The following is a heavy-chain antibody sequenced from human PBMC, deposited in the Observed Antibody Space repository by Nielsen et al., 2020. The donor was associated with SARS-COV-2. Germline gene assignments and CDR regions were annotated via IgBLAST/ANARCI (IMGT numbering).Heavy chain of an antibody. CDR2: IKQDGSEK. Sequence: WIRQPPGKGLEWVANIKQDGSEKYYVDSVKGRFTISRDNAKNSLYLQMNSLRAEDTAVYYCARDQVVAATPLRYYYYGMDVWGQGTTVTVSS. V-gene: IGHV3-7*03. J-gene: IGHJ6*02. D-gene: IGHD2-15*01. CDR3: ARDQVVAATPLRYYYYGMDV.